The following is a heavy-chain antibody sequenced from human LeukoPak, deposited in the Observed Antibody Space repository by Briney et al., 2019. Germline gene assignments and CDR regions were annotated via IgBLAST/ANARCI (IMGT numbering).Heavy chain of an antibody. Sequence: SETLSLTCTVSGGSVSSGSYYWSWIRQPPGKGLEWIGYIYYSGSTNYNPSLKSRVTISVDTSKNQFSLKLSSVTAADTAVYYRARVDYGAFDIWGQGTMVTVSS. J-gene: IGHJ3*02. CDR2: IYYSGST. D-gene: IGHD4-17*01. CDR1: GGSVSSGSYY. CDR3: ARVDYGAFDI. V-gene: IGHV4-61*01.